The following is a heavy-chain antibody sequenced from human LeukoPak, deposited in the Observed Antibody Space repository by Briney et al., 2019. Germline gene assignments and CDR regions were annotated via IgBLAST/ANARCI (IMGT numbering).Heavy chain of an antibody. Sequence: SETLSLTCTVSGGSISSSSYYWGWIRQPPGKGLEWIGSIYYSGSTYYNPSLKSRVTISVDTSKNQFSLKLSSVTAADTAVYYCASRNVDTAMVTPFDYWGQGTLVTVSP. D-gene: IGHD5-18*01. CDR2: IYYSGST. J-gene: IGHJ4*02. CDR3: ASRNVDTAMVTPFDY. CDR1: GGSISSSSYY. V-gene: IGHV4-39*01.